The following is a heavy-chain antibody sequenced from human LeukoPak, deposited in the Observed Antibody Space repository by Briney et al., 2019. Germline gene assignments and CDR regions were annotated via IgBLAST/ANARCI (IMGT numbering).Heavy chain of an antibody. CDR3: ARVPGLSGYRSSTSCYRVYYGMDV. J-gene: IGHJ6*02. D-gene: IGHD2-2*02. V-gene: IGHV1-3*01. Sequence: ASVKVSCKASGYTFTSYAMHWVRQAPGQRLEWMGWINAGNGNTKYSQKFQGRVTITRDTSASTAYMELSSLRSEDTAVYYCARVPGLSGYRSSTSCYRVYYGMDVWGQGTTVTVSS. CDR1: GYTFTSYA. CDR2: INAGNGNT.